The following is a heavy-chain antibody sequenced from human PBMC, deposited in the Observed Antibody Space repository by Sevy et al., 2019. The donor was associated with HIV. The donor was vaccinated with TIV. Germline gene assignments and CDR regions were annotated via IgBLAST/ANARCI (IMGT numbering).Heavy chain of an antibody. CDR1: GFSFNDHA. Sequence: GGSLRLSCAASGFSFNDHAMLWVRQVPGKGLEWVSGVSWNSRNIGYGDSVKGRFTISRDNANHFLYLEMNSLRPEDTAFYYCAKDINRGCDGVNCYPYYYYFYGLDVWGQGTTVTVSS. CDR2: VSWNSRNI. D-gene: IGHD2-21*01. V-gene: IGHV3-9*01. J-gene: IGHJ6*02. CDR3: AKDINRGCDGVNCYPYYYYFYGLDV.